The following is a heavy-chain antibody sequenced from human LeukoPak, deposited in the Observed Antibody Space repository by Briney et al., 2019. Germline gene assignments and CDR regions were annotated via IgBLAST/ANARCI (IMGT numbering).Heavy chain of an antibody. CDR2: VSGSGGST. Sequence: GGSLRLSCAASGFTFNNYAMSWVRQAPGKGLEWVSVVSGSGGSTYYADSVKGRFTISRDNSKNTLYLQMNSLRAEDTAIYYCANKGSGPSPPRINLDPWGQGTLVTVSS. D-gene: IGHD1-26*01. V-gene: IGHV3-23*01. CDR3: ANKGSGPSPPRINLDP. J-gene: IGHJ5*02. CDR1: GFTFNNYA.